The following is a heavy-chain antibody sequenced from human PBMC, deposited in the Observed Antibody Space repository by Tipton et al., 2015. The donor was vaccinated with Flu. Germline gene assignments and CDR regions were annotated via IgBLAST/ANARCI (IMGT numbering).Heavy chain of an antibody. CDR1: GGSISSYY. V-gene: IGHV4-59*01. CDR2: ISYSGST. J-gene: IGHJ4*02. CDR3: ARLSSNWYHQLDN. Sequence: TLSLTCTVSGGSISSYYWSWIRQSPGKGLEWIGYISYSGSTNYNPSLKSRVTISVDTSKNQFSLKLSSVTAADTAAYYCARLSSNWYHQLDNWGQGTLVTVSS. D-gene: IGHD6-13*01.